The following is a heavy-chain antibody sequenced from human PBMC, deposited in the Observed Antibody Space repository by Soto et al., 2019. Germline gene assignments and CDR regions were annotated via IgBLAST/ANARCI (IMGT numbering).Heavy chain of an antibody. D-gene: IGHD2-2*01. CDR3: ARGGEYCSSTSCSKGWFDP. CDR1: GGSFIGYY. J-gene: IGHJ5*02. CDR2: INHSGST. Sequence: SETLSLTCAVYGGSFIGYYWSWIRQPPGKGLEWIGEINHSGSTNYNPSLKSRVTISVDTSKNQFSLKLSSVTAADTAVYYCARGGEYCSSTSCSKGWFDPWGQGTLVTVSS. V-gene: IGHV4-34*01.